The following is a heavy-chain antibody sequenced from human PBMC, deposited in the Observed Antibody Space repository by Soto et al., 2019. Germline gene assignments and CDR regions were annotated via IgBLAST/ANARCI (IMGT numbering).Heavy chain of an antibody. Sequence: GGSLRLSCAASGFTFSSYAMSWVRQAPGKGLEWVSAISGSGGSTYYADSVKGRFTFSRDNSKITLYLQMNSLRAEDTAVYYCAKDYGLYCSSTSCRPNPAFDIWGQGTMVTVSS. D-gene: IGHD2-2*01. CDR2: ISGSGGST. J-gene: IGHJ3*02. CDR1: GFTFSSYA. CDR3: AKDYGLYCSSTSCRPNPAFDI. V-gene: IGHV3-23*01.